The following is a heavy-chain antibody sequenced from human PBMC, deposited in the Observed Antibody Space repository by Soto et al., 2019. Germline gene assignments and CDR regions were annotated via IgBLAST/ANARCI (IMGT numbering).Heavy chain of an antibody. J-gene: IGHJ4*02. Sequence: QVHLVQSGAEVKKPGASVKVSCKGSGYGFTTYVITWVRQAPGQGLEWMAWISAHNGNTNYAQKLQGRVTVTRDTSTSTAYMELRSLRSDDTAVYYWARGRYGDYWGQGALVTVSS. D-gene: IGHD1-1*01. CDR3: ARGRYGDY. V-gene: IGHV1-18*01. CDR2: ISAHNGNT. CDR1: GYGFTTYV.